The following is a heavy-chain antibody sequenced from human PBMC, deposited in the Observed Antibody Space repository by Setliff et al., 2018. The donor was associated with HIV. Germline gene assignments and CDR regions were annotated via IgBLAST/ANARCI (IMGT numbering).Heavy chain of an antibody. CDR2: IYDSGST. CDR3: ARVLWGNPRD. CDR1: GGSFSGYY. J-gene: IGHJ4*02. V-gene: IGHV4-59*08. D-gene: IGHD7-27*01. Sequence: PSETLSLTCAVYGGSFSGYYWSWIRQPPGKGLEWIGFIYDSGSTNYNPSLESRVTISVDTSKNQFSLKLTSVSAADTAVYYCARVLWGNPRDWGQGTLVTVSS.